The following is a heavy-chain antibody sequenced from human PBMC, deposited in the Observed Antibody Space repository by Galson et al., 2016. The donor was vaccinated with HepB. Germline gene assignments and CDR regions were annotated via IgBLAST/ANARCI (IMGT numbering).Heavy chain of an antibody. V-gene: IGHV4-59*01. CDR3: ARMLTYMYYFEY. CDR2: FYYSGST. D-gene: IGHD1-1*01. J-gene: IGHJ4*02. Sequence: SETLSLTCTVSGDSISSNYWSWIRQPPGKGLGWIGYFYYSGSTNYNPSLKSRVTISVDTSKNQFSLDLRSVTAADTAVYYCARMLTYMYYFEYWGQGTLVTVSS. CDR1: GDSISSNY.